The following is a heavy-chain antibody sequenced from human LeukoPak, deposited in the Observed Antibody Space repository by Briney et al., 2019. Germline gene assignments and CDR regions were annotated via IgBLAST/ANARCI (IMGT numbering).Heavy chain of an antibody. J-gene: IGHJ4*02. V-gene: IGHV3-30*18. Sequence: GKSLRLSCAASRFTFSNYGMNWVRQAPGKGLEWVAIISYDGSNKYYADSVKGRFTIYRENSKNTLYMQMNSLRVEDSAVYYCAKTGNYNWNGFDYWGQGTLVTVSS. D-gene: IGHD1-20*01. CDR2: ISYDGSNK. CDR3: AKTGNYNWNGFDY. CDR1: RFTFSNYG.